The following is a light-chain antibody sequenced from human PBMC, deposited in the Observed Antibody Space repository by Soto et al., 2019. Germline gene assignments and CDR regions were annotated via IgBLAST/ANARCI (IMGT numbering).Light chain of an antibody. CDR2: EVS. J-gene: IGLJ3*02. CDR3: TSYTTSSTHGV. Sequence: QSALTQPASVSGSPGQSITISCTGTSSDVGGYNYVSWYQQHPDNAPKLMIYEVSNRPSGVSNRFSGSKSGNTASLTISGLQAEDEADYYCTSYTTSSTHGVFGGGTQLAVL. V-gene: IGLV2-14*01. CDR1: SSDVGGYNY.